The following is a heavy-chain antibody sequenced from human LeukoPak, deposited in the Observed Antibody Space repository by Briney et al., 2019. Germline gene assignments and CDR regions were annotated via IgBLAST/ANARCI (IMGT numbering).Heavy chain of an antibody. CDR2: ISSSGGTT. Sequence: PGGSLRLSCAASGFTSSDYYMTWIRQPPGKGPEWISYISSSGGTTTYVDSVKGRFTISRDNAKNSLYLQMNSLRADDTAVYYCARGRRRYYYDSSGSEFDYWGQGTLVTVSS. CDR1: GFTSSDYY. J-gene: IGHJ4*02. CDR3: ARGRRRYYYDSSGSEFDY. D-gene: IGHD3-22*01. V-gene: IGHV3-11*01.